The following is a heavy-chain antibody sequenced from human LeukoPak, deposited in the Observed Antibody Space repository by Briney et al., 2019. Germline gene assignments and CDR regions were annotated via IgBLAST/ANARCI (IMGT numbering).Heavy chain of an antibody. CDR1: GYTFTSYD. CDR3: ARDGRFLEWLLYEYYYYGMDV. CDR2: MNPNSGNT. V-gene: IGHV1-8*01. J-gene: IGHJ6*02. D-gene: IGHD3-3*01. Sequence: ASVKVSCKASGYTFTSYDINWVRQATGQGLEWMGWMNPNSGNTGYAQKFQGRVTMTRNTSISTAYVELSSLRSEDTAVYYCARDGRFLEWLLYEYYYYGMDVWGQGTTVTVSS.